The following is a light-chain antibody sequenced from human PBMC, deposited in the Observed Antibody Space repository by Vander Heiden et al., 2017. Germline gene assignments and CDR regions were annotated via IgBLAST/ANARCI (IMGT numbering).Light chain of an antibody. CDR3: QQYFVWWT. J-gene: IGKJ1*01. Sequence: EIVMTPSPAILSVSPGERISVYCSASETVASNQARYQQKPGHAPRLLISGVSTRATGVPARFSGSGSGTEFTLTISNLEAEDFAVYYCQQYFVWWTFGQGTKVE. CDR1: ETVASN. CDR2: GVS. V-gene: IGKV3-15*01.